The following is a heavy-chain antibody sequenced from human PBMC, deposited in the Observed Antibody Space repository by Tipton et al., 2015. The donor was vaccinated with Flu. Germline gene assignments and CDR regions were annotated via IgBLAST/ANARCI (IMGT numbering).Heavy chain of an antibody. CDR3: AGNTGTLIPGYGSAYFQY. J-gene: IGHJ1*01. CDR2: IYLSGNT. V-gene: IGHV4-4*02. CDR1: GGSVSRDNW. Sequence: GLVKPSETLSLTCTVSGGSVSRDNWWSWLRQAPGKGLEWIGEIYLSGNTNYDPSLKSRVTISLDRSTNQFSLTLTSVTAADTAVYYCAGNTGTLIPGYGSAYFQYCGQGSLATVSS. D-gene: IGHD4-17*01.